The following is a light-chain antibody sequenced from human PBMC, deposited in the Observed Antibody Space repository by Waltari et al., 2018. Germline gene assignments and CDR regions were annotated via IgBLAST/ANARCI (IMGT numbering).Light chain of an antibody. J-gene: IGLJ1*01. V-gene: IGLV3-1*01. CDR3: QAWDSSSDSYV. CDR1: KLGHKF. Sequence: SYELTQPPSVSVSAGQTASITCSGDKLGHKFVCWFQQRPGQSPVLVIYQDQKRPSGIPERFSGSNSGNTATLTISGAQPLDEADYYCQAWDSSSDSYVFGSGTKVTV. CDR2: QDQ.